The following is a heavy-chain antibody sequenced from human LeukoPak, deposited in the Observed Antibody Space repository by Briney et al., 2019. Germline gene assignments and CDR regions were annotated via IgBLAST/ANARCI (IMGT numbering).Heavy chain of an antibody. V-gene: IGHV3-9*03. CDR2: ISWNSGSI. CDR3: AKAKYSSSSAAPDY. J-gene: IGHJ4*02. CDR1: GFTFDDYA. D-gene: IGHD6-6*01. Sequence: GGSLRLSCAASGFTFDDYAMHWVRQAPGKGLEWVSGISWNSGSIGYADSVKGRFTISRDNAKNSLYLQMNSLRAEDMALYYCAKAKYSSSSAAPDYWGQGTLVTISS.